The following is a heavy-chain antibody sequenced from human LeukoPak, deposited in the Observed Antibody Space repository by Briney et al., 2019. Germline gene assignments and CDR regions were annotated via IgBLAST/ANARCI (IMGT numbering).Heavy chain of an antibody. Sequence: GGSLRLSCAASGFTFRNYNMNWVRQAPGKGLEWVSSISSSSSYIYYADSVKGRFTISRDNAKNSLYLQMNSLRAEDTAVYYCATDSSGYYFLDYWGQGTLVTVSS. D-gene: IGHD3-22*01. CDR1: GFTFRNYN. CDR3: ATDSSGYYFLDY. V-gene: IGHV3-21*01. J-gene: IGHJ4*02. CDR2: ISSSSSYI.